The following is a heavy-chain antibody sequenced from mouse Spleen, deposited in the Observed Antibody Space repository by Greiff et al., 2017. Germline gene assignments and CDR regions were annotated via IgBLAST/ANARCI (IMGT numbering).Heavy chain of an antibody. Sequence: VQLQQSGAELVRPGASVKLSCTASGFNIKDDYMHWVKQRPEQGLEWIGWIDPENGDTEYASKFQGKATITADTSSNTAYLQLSSLTSEDTAVYYCTTSGSSPPFDYWGQGTTLTVSS. D-gene: IGHD1-1*01. J-gene: IGHJ2*01. CDR2: IDPENGDT. CDR1: GFNIKDDY. CDR3: TTSGSSPPFDY. V-gene: IGHV14-4*01.